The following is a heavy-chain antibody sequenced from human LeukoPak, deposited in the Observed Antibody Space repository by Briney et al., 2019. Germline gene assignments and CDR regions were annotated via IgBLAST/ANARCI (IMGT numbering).Heavy chain of an antibody. J-gene: IGHJ4*02. CDR1: GYTFTSYY. Sequence: ASVKVSCKASGYTFTSYYIHWVRQATGQGLEWLGTINPNGGYTTYAQKFQGRVTMTRDTSTNTVYMELSSLRSEDTAVYYCARDKGSGTYQMANWGQGTLVTVSS. V-gene: IGHV1-46*01. CDR3: ARDKGSGTYQMAN. D-gene: IGHD3-10*01. CDR2: INPNGGYT.